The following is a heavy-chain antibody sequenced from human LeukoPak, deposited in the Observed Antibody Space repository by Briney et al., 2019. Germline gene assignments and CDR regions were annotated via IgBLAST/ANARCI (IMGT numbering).Heavy chain of an antibody. D-gene: IGHD2-15*01. J-gene: IGHJ4*02. CDR1: GGSFSGYY. Sequence: KPSETLSLTCAVYGGSFSGYYWSWTRQPPGKGLEWIGEINLGGSTNYNSSLKSRVTISVDTSKNQFSLKLSSVTAADTAVYYCARRYCGGGSCYGNFDYWGQGILVTVSS. V-gene: IGHV4-34*01. CDR2: INLGGST. CDR3: ARRYCGGGSCYGNFDY.